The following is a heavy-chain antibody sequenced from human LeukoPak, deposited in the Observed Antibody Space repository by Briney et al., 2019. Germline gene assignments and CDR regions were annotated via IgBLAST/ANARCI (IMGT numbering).Heavy chain of an antibody. J-gene: IGHJ4*02. Sequence: GGPLRLSRAASGFTFSSYAKHWVRQAPGKRLEWGAVISYDGSNKYYADSVKGRFTISRDNSKNTLYLQMNSLRAEDTAVYYCARDLRSGYYPYYLDYWGQGTLVTVSS. V-gene: IGHV3-30-3*01. D-gene: IGHD3-3*01. CDR1: GFTFSSYA. CDR2: ISYDGSNK. CDR3: ARDLRSGYYPYYLDY.